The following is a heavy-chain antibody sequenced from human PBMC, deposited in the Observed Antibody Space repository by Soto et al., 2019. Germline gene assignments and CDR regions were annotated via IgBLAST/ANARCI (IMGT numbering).Heavy chain of an antibody. CDR3: ARQLGPPYYYYGMDV. CDR2: IDPSDSYT. Sequence: GESLKISCKGSGYSFTSYWISWVRQMPGKGLEWMERIDPSDSYTNYSPSFQGHVTISADKSISTAYLQWCSLKASDTAMYYCARQLGPPYYYYGMDVWGQGTTVTVSS. V-gene: IGHV5-10-1*01. J-gene: IGHJ6*02. D-gene: IGHD6-6*01. CDR1: GYSFTSYW.